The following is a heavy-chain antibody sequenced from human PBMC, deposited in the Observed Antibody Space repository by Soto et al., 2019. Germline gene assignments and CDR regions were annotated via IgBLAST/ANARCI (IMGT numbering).Heavy chain of an antibody. CDR2: IKQDGSEK. J-gene: IGHJ5*02. Sequence: EVQLVESGGGLVQPGGSLRLYCAASGFTFSSYWMSWVRQAPGKGLEWVANIKQDGSEKYYVDSVKGRFTISRDNAKNSLYLQMNSLRAEDTAVYYCASTYYYDSSGYNHWGQGTLVTVSS. D-gene: IGHD3-22*01. CDR1: GFTFSSYW. CDR3: ASTYYYDSSGYNH. V-gene: IGHV3-7*01.